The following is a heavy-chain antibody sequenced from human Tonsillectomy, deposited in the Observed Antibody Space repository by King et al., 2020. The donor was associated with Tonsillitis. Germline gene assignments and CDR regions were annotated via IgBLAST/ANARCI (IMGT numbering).Heavy chain of an antibody. Sequence: QLQESGPGLVKPSETLSLTCTVSGGSISSYYWSWIRQPPGKGLEWIGYIYYSGSTNYNPSLKSRVTISVDTSKNQFSLKLSSVTAADTAVYYCAREVYDGSDPLRGAFDIWGQGTMVTVSS. J-gene: IGHJ3*02. D-gene: IGHD3-22*01. CDR2: IYYSGST. CDR3: AREVYDGSDPLRGAFDI. CDR1: GGSISSYY. V-gene: IGHV4-59*01.